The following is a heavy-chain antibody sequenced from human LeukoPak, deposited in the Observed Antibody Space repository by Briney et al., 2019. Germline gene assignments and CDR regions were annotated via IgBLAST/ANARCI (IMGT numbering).Heavy chain of an antibody. D-gene: IGHD6-19*01. CDR3: AKSLYSSGWSVYDY. CDR1: GFTFSSYG. Sequence: GGSLRLSCAASGFTFSSYGMPWVRQAPGKGLEWVAVISYDGSNKYYAGSVKGRFTISRDNSKNTLYLQMNSLRAEDTAVYYCAKSLYSSGWSVYDYWGQGTLVTVSS. CDR2: ISYDGSNK. V-gene: IGHV3-30*18. J-gene: IGHJ4*02.